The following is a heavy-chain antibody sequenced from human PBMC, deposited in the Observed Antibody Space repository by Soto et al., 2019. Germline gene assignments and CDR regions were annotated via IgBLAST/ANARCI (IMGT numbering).Heavy chain of an antibody. Sequence: SETLSLTCAVYGGSFSGYYWSWIRQPPGKGLEWIGEINHSGSTNYNPSLKSRVTISVDTSKNQFSLKLSSVTAADTAVYYCARGLQPIVGATTGLAFDIWGQGTMVT. D-gene: IGHD1-26*01. CDR2: INHSGST. CDR1: GGSFSGYY. J-gene: IGHJ3*02. CDR3: ARGLQPIVGATTGLAFDI. V-gene: IGHV4-34*01.